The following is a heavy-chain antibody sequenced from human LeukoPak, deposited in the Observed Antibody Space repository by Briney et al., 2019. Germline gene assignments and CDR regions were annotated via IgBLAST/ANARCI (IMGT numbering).Heavy chain of an antibody. D-gene: IGHD5-24*01. CDR2: IYPGDSDT. V-gene: IGHV5-51*01. CDR1: GCTFTSYS. Sequence: GGSRHTSGQGTGCTFTSYSIGGVRQLPGKGLEGMGIIYPGDSDTTYSPSFQGQVPISVDKSISTAYLQWSSLKASDTAMYYCARRTATTLDAFDIWGQGTMVTVSS. CDR3: ARRTATTLDAFDI. J-gene: IGHJ3*02.